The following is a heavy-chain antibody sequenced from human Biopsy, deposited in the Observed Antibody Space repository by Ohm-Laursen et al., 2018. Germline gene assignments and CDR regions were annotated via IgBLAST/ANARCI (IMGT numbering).Heavy chain of an antibody. J-gene: IGHJ1*01. CDR1: GGTFSNYG. V-gene: IGHV1-69*06. CDR3: ATKLTGYFHH. D-gene: IGHD3-9*01. CDR2: NIPILGTG. Sequence: SVKVSCKVPGGTFSNYGVNWVRQAPGQGLEWLGGNIPILGTGSYAQKFQDRVTVAADTSTSTATMELRSLRSDDTAVYYCATKLTGYFHHWGQGTLVIVSS.